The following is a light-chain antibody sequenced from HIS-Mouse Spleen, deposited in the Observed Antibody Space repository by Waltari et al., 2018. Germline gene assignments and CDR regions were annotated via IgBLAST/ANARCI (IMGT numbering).Light chain of an antibody. Sequence: SYELTQPPSVSVSPGQTASITCSGDKLGDKYACWYQQKPGQSPVLVIYQDSKRPSGIPVRFSGSKSGNTATLTISGTHAMDEADYYCQAWDSSTYVFGTGTKVTVL. CDR1: KLGDKY. V-gene: IGLV3-1*01. CDR2: QDS. CDR3: QAWDSSTYV. J-gene: IGLJ1*01.